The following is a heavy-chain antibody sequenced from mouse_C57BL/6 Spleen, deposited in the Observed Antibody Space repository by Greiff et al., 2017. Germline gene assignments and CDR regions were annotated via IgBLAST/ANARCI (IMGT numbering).Heavy chain of an antibody. CDR3: ARYDYDYDGVWYFDV. CDR2: IRNKANGYTT. CDR1: GFTFTDYY. Sequence: EVKLMESGGGLVQPGGSLSLSCAASGFTFTDYYMSWVRQPPGKALEWLGFIRNKANGYTTEYSASVKVRFTISRDNSQSILYLQMNALIAEDSATYYCARYDYDYDGVWYFDVWGTGTTVTVSS. J-gene: IGHJ1*03. D-gene: IGHD2-4*01. V-gene: IGHV7-3*01.